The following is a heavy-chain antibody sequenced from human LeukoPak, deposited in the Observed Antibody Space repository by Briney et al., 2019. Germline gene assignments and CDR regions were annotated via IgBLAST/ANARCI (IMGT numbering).Heavy chain of an antibody. Sequence: VASVKVSCKASGDTFTSYGISWVRQAPGQGLEWMGWISAYNGNTNYAQKLQGRVTMTTDTSTSTAYMELRSLRSDDTAVYYCARGGYSYGKAAFDYWGQGTLVTVSS. J-gene: IGHJ4*02. D-gene: IGHD5-18*01. CDR1: GDTFTSYG. CDR3: ARGGYSYGKAAFDY. CDR2: ISAYNGNT. V-gene: IGHV1-18*01.